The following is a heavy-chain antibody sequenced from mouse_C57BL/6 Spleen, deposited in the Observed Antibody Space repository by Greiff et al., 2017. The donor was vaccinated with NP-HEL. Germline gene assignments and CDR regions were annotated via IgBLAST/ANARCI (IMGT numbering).Heavy chain of an antibody. D-gene: IGHD2-2*01. Sequence: QVQLQQPGAELVRPGTSVKLSCKASGYTFTSYWMHWVKQRPGQGLEWIGVIDPSDSYTNYNQKFKGKATLTVDTSSSTAYMQLSSLTSEDSAVYYCATLWLRRTGYYVDYWGQGTTLTVSS. CDR1: GYTFTSYW. V-gene: IGHV1-59*01. CDR2: IDPSDSYT. J-gene: IGHJ2*01. CDR3: ATLWLRRTGYYVDY.